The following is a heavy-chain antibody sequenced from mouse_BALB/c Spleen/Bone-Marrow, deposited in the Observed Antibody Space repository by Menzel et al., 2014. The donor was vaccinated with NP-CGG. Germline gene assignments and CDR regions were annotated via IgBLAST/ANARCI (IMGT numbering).Heavy chain of an antibody. J-gene: IGHJ2*01. CDR2: IHPNSGNT. CDR1: GYTFTNSW. CDR3: ARHHRYAYYFDY. D-gene: IGHD2-14*01. V-gene: IGHV1S130*01. Sequence: QVQLKQSGSVLVRPGASVMLSRKASGYTFTNSWIHWAKQRPGQGLEWIGDIHPNSGNTNYNEKFKAKATLTVDTSSSTAYVDLSSLTSEDSAVYYCARHHRYAYYFDYWGQGTTLTVSS.